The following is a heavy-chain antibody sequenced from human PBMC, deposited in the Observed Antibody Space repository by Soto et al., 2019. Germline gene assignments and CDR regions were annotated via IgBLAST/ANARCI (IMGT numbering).Heavy chain of an antibody. V-gene: IGHV4-4*02. CDR2: IYHSGST. CDR1: GGSISSSNW. Sequence: LSLTCAVSGGSISSSNWWSWVRQPPGKGLEWIGEIYHSGSTNYNPSLKSRVTISVDKSKNQFSLKLSSVTAADTAVYYCARDSRKSTRIAAAGTGNFDPWGQGTLVTVSS. CDR3: ARDSRKSTRIAAAGTGNFDP. J-gene: IGHJ5*02. D-gene: IGHD6-13*01.